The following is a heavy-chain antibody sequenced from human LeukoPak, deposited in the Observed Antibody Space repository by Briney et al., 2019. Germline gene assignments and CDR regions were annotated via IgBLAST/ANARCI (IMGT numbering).Heavy chain of an antibody. CDR3: AREGRVSGYDFDC. Sequence: GGSLRLSCAASGFSFSSYWVHWVRQAPGKGRVWVSRINSDGNSITYADSVKGRFTISRDNAKNTLYLQMNSLRVEDTAVCYCAREGRVSGYDFDCWGQGTLVTVSS. CDR1: GFSFSSYW. J-gene: IGHJ4*02. CDR2: INSDGNSI. D-gene: IGHD5-12*01. V-gene: IGHV3-74*03.